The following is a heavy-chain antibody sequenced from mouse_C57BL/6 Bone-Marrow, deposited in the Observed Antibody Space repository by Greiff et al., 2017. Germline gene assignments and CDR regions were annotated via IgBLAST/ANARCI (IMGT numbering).Heavy chain of an antibody. CDR2: IWRGGST. CDR3: AKNRGKYSNSFFDY. Sequence: VQLQQSGPGLVQPSQSLSITCTVSGFSLTSYGVHWVRQSPGKGLEWLGVIWRGGSTDYNAAFMSRLSITKDNSKSQVFFIMTSMHADDTAIYYCAKNRGKYSNSFFDYWGQGTTLTVSS. D-gene: IGHD2-5*01. J-gene: IGHJ2*01. CDR1: GFSLTSYG. V-gene: IGHV2-5*01.